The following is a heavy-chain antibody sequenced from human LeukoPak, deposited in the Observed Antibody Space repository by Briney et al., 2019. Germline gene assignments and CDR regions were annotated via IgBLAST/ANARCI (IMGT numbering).Heavy chain of an antibody. CDR2: IYHSGTT. J-gene: IGHJ6*03. V-gene: IGHV4-38-2*02. Sequence: SETLSLTCTVSGYSISSGYYWGWIRPPPGKGLEWIGNIYHSGTTYYNPSLKSRVTISVDTSKNQFSLQLSSMTAADTAVYYCARATTFRYYYYYMDVWGKGTTVTVSS. CDR3: ARATTFRYYYYYMDV. CDR1: GYSISSGYY. D-gene: IGHD1-26*01.